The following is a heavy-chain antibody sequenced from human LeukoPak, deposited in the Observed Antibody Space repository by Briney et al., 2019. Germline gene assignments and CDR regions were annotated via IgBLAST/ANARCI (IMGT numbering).Heavy chain of an antibody. CDR3: AHSLPYDHGLDY. V-gene: IGHV2-5*02. CDR2: IFWDDDK. CDR1: GVSLSTSGVG. J-gene: IGHJ4*02. Sequence: SGPTLVKSTQTLTLTCTFSGVSLSTSGVGVGWIRQPPGKALEWLAIIFWDDDKRYSPFLKSRLTITKDTSKNQVVLTMTNMDPVDTATYYCAHSLPYDHGLDYWGQGTLVTVSS. D-gene: IGHD3-16*01.